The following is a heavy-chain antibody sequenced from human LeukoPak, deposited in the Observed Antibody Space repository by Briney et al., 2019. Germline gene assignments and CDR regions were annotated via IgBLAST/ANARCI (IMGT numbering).Heavy chain of an antibody. CDR1: GFTLSSNY. V-gene: IGHV3-30*02. CDR2: IRYDGSNK. CDR3: AKHYGASFDY. J-gene: IGHJ4*02. D-gene: IGHD4-17*01. Sequence: GGSLRLSCAASGFTLSSNYMTWVRQAPGKGLEWVTFIRYDGSNKYYADSVKGRFTISRDNSKNTLYLQMNSLRIEDTAVYYCAKHYGASFDYWGQGTLVTVSS.